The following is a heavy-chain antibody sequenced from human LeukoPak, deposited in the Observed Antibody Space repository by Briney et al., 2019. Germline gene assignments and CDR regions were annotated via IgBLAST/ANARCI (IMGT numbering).Heavy chain of an antibody. CDR1: GYSITSSSW. V-gene: IGHV4-4*02. J-gene: IGHJ4*02. Sequence: SETLSLTCAVSGYSITSSSWWSWIRQPPGKGLEWIGEINHSGSTNYNPSLKSRVTISVDTSKNQFSLKLSSVTAADTAVYYCARVGYQWFGELTYYFDYWGQGTLVTVSS. D-gene: IGHD3-10*01. CDR2: INHSGST. CDR3: ARVGYQWFGELTYYFDY.